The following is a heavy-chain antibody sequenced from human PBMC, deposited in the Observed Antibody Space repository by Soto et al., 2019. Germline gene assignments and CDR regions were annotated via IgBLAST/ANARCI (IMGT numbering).Heavy chain of an antibody. CDR1: GFTFSSYG. D-gene: IGHD1-26*01. V-gene: IGHV3-33*01. J-gene: IGHJ6*02. Sequence: GGSLRLSCAASGFTFSSYGMHWVRQAPGKGLEWVAVIWYDGSNKYYADSVKGRFTISRDNSKNTLYLQMNSLRAEDTAVYYCAREDSGTLGNESPGYYGVDVWGQGTTVTVPS. CDR3: AREDSGTLGNESPGYYGVDV. CDR2: IWYDGSNK.